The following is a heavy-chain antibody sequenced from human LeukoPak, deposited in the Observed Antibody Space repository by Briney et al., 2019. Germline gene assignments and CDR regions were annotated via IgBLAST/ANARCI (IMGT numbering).Heavy chain of an antibody. CDR1: GFTFGDYD. V-gene: IGHV3-49*04. CDR2: IRSKAYGGTT. D-gene: IGHD1-26*01. Sequence: SLTLSCTASGFTFGDYDMSWVRQAPGKGLEWTGIIRSKAYGGTTEYAASVKGRFTISRDDSKSIAYLQMNSLKTEDTAVYYCTSGSYGYYFDYWGQGTLVTVSS. J-gene: IGHJ4*02. CDR3: TSGSYGYYFDY.